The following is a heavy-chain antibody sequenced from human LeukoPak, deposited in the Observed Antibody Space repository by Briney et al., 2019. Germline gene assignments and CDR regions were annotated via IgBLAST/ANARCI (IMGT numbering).Heavy chain of an antibody. CDR3: ARVTGYMIEDYFDY. V-gene: IGHV4-61*05. J-gene: IGHJ4*02. Sequence: SETLSLTCTVSGGSISSSSYYWGWIRQPPGKGLEWIGYIYYSGSTNYNPSLKSRVTISVDTSKNQFSLRLSSMTAADTAVYYCARVTGYMIEDYFDYWGQGTLVTVSS. CDR2: IYYSGST. CDR1: GGSISSSSYY. D-gene: IGHD3-22*01.